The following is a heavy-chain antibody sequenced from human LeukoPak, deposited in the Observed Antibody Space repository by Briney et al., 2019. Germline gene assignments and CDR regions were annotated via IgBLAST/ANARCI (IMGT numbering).Heavy chain of an antibody. CDR3: AKETGGYSYGLDWFDP. CDR2: ISGSGGST. D-gene: IGHD5-18*01. CDR1: GFTFSSYA. V-gene: IGHV3-23*01. J-gene: IGHJ5*02. Sequence: GGSLRLSCAASGFTFSSYAMSWVRQAPGKGLEWVSAISGSGGSTYYADSVKGRFTISRDNSKNTLYLQMNSLRAEDTAVYYCAKETGGYSYGLDWFDPWGQGTLVTVPS.